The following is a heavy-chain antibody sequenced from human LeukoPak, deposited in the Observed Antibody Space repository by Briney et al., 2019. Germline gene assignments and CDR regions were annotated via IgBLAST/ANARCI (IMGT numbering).Heavy chain of an antibody. Sequence: PSETLSLTCTVSGGSISRSSYYRGWIRQPPGKGLEWIGSIYYSGTTYSNPSLKSRVTISVDTSKNQFSLKLRSVTAADTAVYYCARQNDRSHDYWGQGTLVTVSS. J-gene: IGHJ4*02. CDR3: ARQNDRSHDY. CDR1: GGSISRSSYY. V-gene: IGHV4-39*01. CDR2: IYYSGTT. D-gene: IGHD1-1*01.